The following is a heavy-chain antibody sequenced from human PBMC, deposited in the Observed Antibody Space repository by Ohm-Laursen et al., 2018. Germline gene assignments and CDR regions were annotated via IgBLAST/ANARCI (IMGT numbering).Heavy chain of an antibody. CDR3: AKGSTDY. CDR2: ISYDGSNK. Sequence: SLRLSCSASGFTFSSYGMHWVRQAPGKGLEWVAVISYDGSNKYYADSVKGRFTISRDNSKNTLYLQMNSLRAEDTAVYYCAKGSTDYWGQGTLVTVSS. V-gene: IGHV3-30*18. CDR1: GFTFSSYG. J-gene: IGHJ4*02.